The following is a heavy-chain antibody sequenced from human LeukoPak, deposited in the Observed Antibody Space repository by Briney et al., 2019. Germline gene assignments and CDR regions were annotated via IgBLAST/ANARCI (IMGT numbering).Heavy chain of an antibody. Sequence: PGGSLRLSCATSGFTFSSHWMHWVRQAPGKGLVWVSRINSDGSSTSYADSVKGRFTISRDNAKNTLYLQMNSLRAEDTAVYYCARDRMAGAYYYGSGSYTFDPWGQGTLVTVSS. V-gene: IGHV3-74*01. D-gene: IGHD3-10*01. J-gene: IGHJ5*02. CDR2: INSDGSST. CDR1: GFTFSSHW. CDR3: ARDRMAGAYYYGSGSYTFDP.